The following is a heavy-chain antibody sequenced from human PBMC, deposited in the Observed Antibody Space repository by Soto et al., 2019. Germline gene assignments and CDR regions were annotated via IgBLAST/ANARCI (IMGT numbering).Heavy chain of an antibody. D-gene: IGHD6-13*01. CDR2: IFYSGST. CDR1: GGSINNYY. CDR3: ARDPSSSWYFDY. Sequence: QVQLQESGPGLVKPSETLSLTCTVSGGSINNYYWSWIRQPPGKGLEWIGYIFYSGSTNYNPSLKSRVTISVDMSKNQFSLKLSSVTAADTAVYYCARDPSSSWYFDYWGQGTLVTVSS. J-gene: IGHJ4*02. V-gene: IGHV4-59*01.